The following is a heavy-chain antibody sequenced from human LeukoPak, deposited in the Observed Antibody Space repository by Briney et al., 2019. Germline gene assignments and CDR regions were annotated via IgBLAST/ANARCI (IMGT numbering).Heavy chain of an antibody. CDR2: INPNSGGT. Sequence: ASVKVSCEASGYTFTGYYMHWVRQAPGQGLEWMGWINPNSGGTNYAQQFQGRVTMTRDTSISTAYMELSRLRSDDTAIYYCARDYLVRGVTPCAFDIWGQGTKVTVSS. J-gene: IGHJ3*02. V-gene: IGHV1-2*02. CDR3: ARDYLVRGVTPCAFDI. D-gene: IGHD3-10*01. CDR1: GYTFTGYY.